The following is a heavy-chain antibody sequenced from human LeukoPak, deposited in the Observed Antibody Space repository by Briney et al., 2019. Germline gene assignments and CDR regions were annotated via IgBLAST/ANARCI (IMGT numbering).Heavy chain of an antibody. V-gene: IGHV4-59*01. Sequence: SETLSLTCTVSGGSISSYYWSWIRQPPGKGLEWSGYIYYSGSTNYNPSLKSRVTISVDTSKNQFSLKLSSVTAADTAVYYCARETSQKGAHYMDVWGKGTTVTISS. CDR3: ARETSQKGAHYMDV. CDR2: IYYSGST. J-gene: IGHJ6*03. D-gene: IGHD3-16*01. CDR1: GGSISSYY.